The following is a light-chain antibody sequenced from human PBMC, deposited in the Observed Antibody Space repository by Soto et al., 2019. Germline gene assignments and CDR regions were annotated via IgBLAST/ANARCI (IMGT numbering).Light chain of an antibody. J-gene: IGKJ4*01. CDR3: QQYYSTPIT. CDR1: QNVLYSSNNKNY. Sequence: DIVMTQSPNSLAVSLGERATINCKSSQNVLYSSNNKNYLAWYQQKPGQPPKLLIYWASTRELGVPDRFSGSGSGTDFTLTISSLQAEDVAVYYCQQYYSTPITFGGGTKVEIK. V-gene: IGKV4-1*01. CDR2: WAS.